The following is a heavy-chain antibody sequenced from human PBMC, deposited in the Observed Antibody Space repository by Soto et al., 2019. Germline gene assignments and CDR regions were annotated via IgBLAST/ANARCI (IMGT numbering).Heavy chain of an antibody. CDR2: IKGDGSEI. Sequence: VQLVESGGGLVQPGGSLRLSCAASGFTFSNYWMTWVRQAPGKGLEWVANIKGDGSEIYYVDSVKGRFTISRDNAKNSLYLQMNSLKTEDTAVYSCAKDKGDYLDDAFDIWGQGTMVTVSS. D-gene: IGHD4-17*01. CDR3: AKDKGDYLDDAFDI. V-gene: IGHV3-7*01. CDR1: GFTFSNYW. J-gene: IGHJ3*02.